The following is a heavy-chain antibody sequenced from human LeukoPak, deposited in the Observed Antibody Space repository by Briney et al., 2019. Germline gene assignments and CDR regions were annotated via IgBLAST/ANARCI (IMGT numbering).Heavy chain of an antibody. CDR3: ARGGRVGVGYYGSGSYYYNY. J-gene: IGHJ4*02. D-gene: IGHD3-10*01. CDR1: GGSFSGYY. Sequence: KSSETLSLTCAVYGGSFSGYYWSWIRQPPGKGLEWIGEINHSGSTNYNPSLKSRVTISVDTSKNQFSLKLSSVTAADTAVYYCARGGRVGVGYYGSGSYYYNYWGQGTLVTVSS. V-gene: IGHV4-34*01. CDR2: INHSGST.